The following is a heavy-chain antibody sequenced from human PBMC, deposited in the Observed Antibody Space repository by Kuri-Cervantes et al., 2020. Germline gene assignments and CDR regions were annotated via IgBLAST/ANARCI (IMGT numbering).Heavy chain of an antibody. D-gene: IGHD5-24*01. CDR1: GYTFTSYE. Sequence: ASVNVSCKASGYTFTSYEINWVRQATGQGLEWMGWMNPNSGNTGYAQKFQGRVTMTRNTSISTAYMELSSLRSEDTAVYYCARDGPGRSYYYYYMDVWGKGTTVTVSS. V-gene: IGHV1-8*01. J-gene: IGHJ6*03. CDR3: ARDGPGRSYYYYYMDV. CDR2: MNPNSGNT.